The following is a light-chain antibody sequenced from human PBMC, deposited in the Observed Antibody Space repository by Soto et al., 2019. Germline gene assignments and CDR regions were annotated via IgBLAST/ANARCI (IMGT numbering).Light chain of an antibody. CDR3: SSYTSSSTPYV. V-gene: IGLV2-14*01. Sequence: QSALTQPASVSGSPGQSITFSCTRTSSNVGGYNYVSWYQQHPGKAPKLMIYDVSNRPSGGSNRFSGSKSGNTASLTISGLQAEDEADYYCSSYTSSSTPYVFGTGTKVTVL. CDR1: SSNVGGYNY. J-gene: IGLJ1*01. CDR2: DVS.